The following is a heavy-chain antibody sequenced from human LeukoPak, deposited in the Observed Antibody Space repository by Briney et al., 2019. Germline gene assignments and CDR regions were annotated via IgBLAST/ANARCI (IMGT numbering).Heavy chain of an antibody. D-gene: IGHD2-2*01. CDR2: IGTAGDT. Sequence: PGGSLRLSCAASGFTFSSYDMHWVRQVTGKGLEWVSGIGTAGDTYYLGSVKGRFTISRENAQNSLYLHMNSLRAGDTAVYYCARKSCSSTSCPGGAFDIWGQGTMVTVSS. CDR3: ARKSCSSTSCPGGAFDI. J-gene: IGHJ3*02. V-gene: IGHV3-13*01. CDR1: GFTFSSYD.